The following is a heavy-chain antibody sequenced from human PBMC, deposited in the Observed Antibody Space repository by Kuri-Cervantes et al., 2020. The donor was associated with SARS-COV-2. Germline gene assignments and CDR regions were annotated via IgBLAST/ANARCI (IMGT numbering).Heavy chain of an antibody. CDR1: GFTFSDYY. V-gene: IGHV3-11*04. Sequence: GGSLRLSCAASGFTFSDYYMHWIRQAPGKGLEWVSYISSSGTTTYYADSVKGRFTISRDNAKKSLYVQMNSLRAVDTAVYYCARDTRRRSGNLPFDYWGQGTLVTVSS. J-gene: IGHJ4*02. D-gene: IGHD3-3*01. CDR2: ISSSGTTT. CDR3: ARDTRRRSGNLPFDY.